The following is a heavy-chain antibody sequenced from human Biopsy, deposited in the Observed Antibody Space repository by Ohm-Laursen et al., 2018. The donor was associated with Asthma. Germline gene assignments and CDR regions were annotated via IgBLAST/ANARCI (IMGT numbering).Heavy chain of an antibody. V-gene: IGHV3-33*06. CDR2: IWYDGTNK. Sequence: SLRLSCSAPGFTFSYYGMHWVRQAPGKGLEWVAVIWYDGTNKYYGDSVKGRFTISRDNSKNTLYLQMNTLSAEDTAVYYCAKVQAEYYYYYDVDVWGQGTTVSVSS. J-gene: IGHJ6*02. CDR1: GFTFSYYG. CDR3: AKVQAEYYYYYDVDV. D-gene: IGHD4-11*01.